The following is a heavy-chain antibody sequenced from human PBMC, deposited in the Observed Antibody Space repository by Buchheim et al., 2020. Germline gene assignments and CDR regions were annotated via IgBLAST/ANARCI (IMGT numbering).Heavy chain of an antibody. Sequence: EVQLVESGGGLVQPGGSLRLSCAASGFTFSSYAMHWVRQAPGKGLEYVSAISSNGGSTYYANSVKGRFTISRDNSKNTLYLQMGSLRAEDMAVYYCARSGDIAARRDPTFDYWGQGTL. J-gene: IGHJ4*02. CDR1: GFTFSSYA. V-gene: IGHV3-64*01. CDR2: ISSNGGST. D-gene: IGHD6-6*01. CDR3: ARSGDIAARRDPTFDY.